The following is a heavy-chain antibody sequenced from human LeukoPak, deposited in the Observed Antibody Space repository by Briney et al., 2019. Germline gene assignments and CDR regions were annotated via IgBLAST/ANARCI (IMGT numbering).Heavy chain of an antibody. J-gene: IGHJ4*02. CDR1: GFTFSGSG. V-gene: IGHV3-23*01. D-gene: IGHD2-15*01. CDR2: SGDSDGST. CDR3: AKGGCRGTCNPLAY. Sequence: GGSLRLSCAASGFTFSGSGMSWVRQAPGKGLGWDSSSGDSDGSTYYADSLKGRFTISRDNSKNTLYLQMNNLRAEDTAVYYCAKGGCRGTCNPLAYWGQGTLVTVSS.